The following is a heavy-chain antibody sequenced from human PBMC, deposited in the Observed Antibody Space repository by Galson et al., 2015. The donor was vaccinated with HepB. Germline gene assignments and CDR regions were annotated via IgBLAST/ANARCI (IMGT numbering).Heavy chain of an antibody. V-gene: IGHV1-8*01. CDR3: ARVSDDPGNYGMDV. J-gene: IGHJ6*02. CDR2: MNPNSGNT. D-gene: IGHD1-1*01. Sequence: QSGAEVKKPGASVKVSCKASGYTFTSYDINWVRQATGQGLEWMGWMNPNSGNTGYAQKFQGRVTMTRNTSISTAYMELSSLRSEDTAVYYCARVSDDPGNYGMDVWGQGTTVTVSS. CDR1: GYTFTSYD.